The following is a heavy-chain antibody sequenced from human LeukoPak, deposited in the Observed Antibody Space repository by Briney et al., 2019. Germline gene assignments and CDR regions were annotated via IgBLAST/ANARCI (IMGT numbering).Heavy chain of an antibody. Sequence: GGSLRLSCAASGFTFSDYYMSWIRQAPGKGLEWVSYISSSGSTIYYADSVKGRFTISRDNAKNSLYLQMNSLRAEDTAVYYCVRDISYYDFFYYYYYMDVWGKGTTVTVSS. CDR3: VRDISYYDFFYYYYYMDV. CDR2: ISSSGSTI. D-gene: IGHD3-3*01. J-gene: IGHJ6*03. V-gene: IGHV3-11*04. CDR1: GFTFSDYY.